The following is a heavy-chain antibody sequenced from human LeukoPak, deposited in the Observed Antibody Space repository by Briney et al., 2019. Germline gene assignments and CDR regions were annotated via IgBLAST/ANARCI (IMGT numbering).Heavy chain of an antibody. V-gene: IGHV3-30-3*01. D-gene: IGHD5-12*01. J-gene: IGHJ4*02. CDR3: ARIPRTWLRFPYFNY. CDR1: AFTFSNYT. CDR2: IAYDGSNK. Sequence: PGGSLRRSCAASAFTFSNYTMHWVRQAPGKGLEGVAVIAYDGSNKYYAASVKGRFTISRDNSKNTLYLQMNSLRGEDTAVYYCARIPRTWLRFPYFNYWGQGTLVTVSS.